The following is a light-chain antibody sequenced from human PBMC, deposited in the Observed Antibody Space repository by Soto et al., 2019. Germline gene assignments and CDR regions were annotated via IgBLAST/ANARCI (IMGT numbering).Light chain of an antibody. CDR3: ASFTRSVTVV. J-gene: IGLJ2*01. Sequence: QSVLTQPASVSGSPGQSITISCAGTSSDVGGYNYVSWYQQHPGKVPRLIISDVNKRPSGVSDRFSGSKSGNTAYLTISGRQAEDEADYYCASFTRSVTVVFGGGTKLTVL. CDR2: DVN. CDR1: SSDVGGYNY. V-gene: IGLV2-14*03.